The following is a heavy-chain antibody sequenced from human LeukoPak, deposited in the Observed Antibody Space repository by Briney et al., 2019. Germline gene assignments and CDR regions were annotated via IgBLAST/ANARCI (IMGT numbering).Heavy chain of an antibody. D-gene: IGHD2-21*01. Sequence: SVKVSCKASGGSFTSYTFTWVRQPPGQGLEWVGRVIPTIGTTNYAQNYQGRVTITADKSTRTVYMELSRLGSEDTAVYYCARIPSIVYVPSTAYYYMDVWGTGTAVTVSS. CDR1: GGSFTSYT. CDR3: ARIPSIVYVPSTAYYYMDV. CDR2: VIPTIGTT. J-gene: IGHJ6*03. V-gene: IGHV1-69*08.